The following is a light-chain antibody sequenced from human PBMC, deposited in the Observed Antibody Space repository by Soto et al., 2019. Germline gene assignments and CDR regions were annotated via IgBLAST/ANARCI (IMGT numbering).Light chain of an antibody. CDR3: SSYTSGSAWV. J-gene: IGLJ3*02. Sequence: QSALTQPASVSGSPGQSITISCTGTSSDVGGYDYVSWYQQHPGKNPKLIIYEVSNRPSGISNRFSGSKSAYTASLTISGLQTEDEADYYCSSYTSGSAWVFGGGTKVTVL. CDR1: SSDVGGYDY. V-gene: IGLV2-14*01. CDR2: EVS.